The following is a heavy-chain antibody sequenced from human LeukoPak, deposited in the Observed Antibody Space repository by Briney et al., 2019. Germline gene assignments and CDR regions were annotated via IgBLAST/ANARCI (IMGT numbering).Heavy chain of an antibody. V-gene: IGHV3-21*01. CDR3: ARNYSGGSYFDY. CDR2: ISSGSLYI. D-gene: IGHD1-26*01. Sequence: GGSLRLSCAASGFTFSTYSMNWVRQAPGKGLEWVSSISSGSLYIYYADSVKGRFTISRDNAKNSLYLQMNSLRADDTAVYYCARNYSGGSYFDYWGQGTLVTVSS. J-gene: IGHJ4*02. CDR1: GFTFSTYS.